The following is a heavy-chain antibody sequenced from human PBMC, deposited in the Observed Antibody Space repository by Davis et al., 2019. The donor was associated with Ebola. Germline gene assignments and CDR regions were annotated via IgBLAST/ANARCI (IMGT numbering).Heavy chain of an antibody. J-gene: IGHJ5*02. CDR2: INHSGST. D-gene: IGHD2-15*01. Sequence: MPGGSLRLSCAVYGGSSSGYYWSWIRQPPGKGLEWIGEINHSGSTNYNPSLKSRVTISVDTSKNQFSLKLSSVTAADTAAYYCARGRRPYCTGGSCYPGWFDPWGQGTLVTVSS. CDR1: GGSSSGYY. CDR3: ARGRRPYCTGGSCYPGWFDP. V-gene: IGHV4-34*01.